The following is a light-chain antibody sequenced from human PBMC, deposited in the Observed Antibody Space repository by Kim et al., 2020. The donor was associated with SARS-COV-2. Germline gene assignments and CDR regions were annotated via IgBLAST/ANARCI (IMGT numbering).Light chain of an antibody. V-gene: IGLV3-19*01. CDR1: SLRSYY. CDR2: DRN. CDR3: NSRDSSGDHWV. J-gene: IGLJ3*02. Sequence: SSELTQDPAVSVALGQSVRITCQGDSLRSYYASWYQQKPGQAPLLVIYDRNHRPSGIPDRFSGSDSGNTATLTISGAQAEDEADYYCNSRDSSGDHWVFGGGTQLTVL.